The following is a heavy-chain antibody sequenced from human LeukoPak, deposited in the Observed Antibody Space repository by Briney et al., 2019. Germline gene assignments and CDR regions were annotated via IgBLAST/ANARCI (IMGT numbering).Heavy chain of an antibody. V-gene: IGHV1-2*02. D-gene: IGHD7-27*01. CDR1: EYTFTGYY. CDR3: ARVVNWGPIDY. CDR2: INPNSGGT. J-gene: IGHJ4*02. Sequence: ASVKVSCKASEYTFTGYYMHWVRQAPGQGLEWMGWINPNSGGTNYAQKFQGRVTMTTDTSTSAAYMELRSLRSDDTAVYYCARVVNWGPIDYWGQGTLVTVSS.